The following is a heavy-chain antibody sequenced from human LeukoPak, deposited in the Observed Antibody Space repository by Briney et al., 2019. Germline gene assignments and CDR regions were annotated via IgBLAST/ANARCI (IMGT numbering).Heavy chain of an antibody. CDR3: IARFGESPWYYYYYMDV. V-gene: IGHV4-59*01. CDR2: IYYTGST. J-gene: IGHJ6*03. Sequence: SETLSLTCTVSGGSISTYYWSWIRQPPGKGLEWIGYIYYTGSTSYNPSLKSRVTMSLDASKNQFSLELNSVTPADTAVYYCIARFGESPWYYYYYMDVWGKGTTVTVSS. D-gene: IGHD3-10*01. CDR1: GGSISTYY.